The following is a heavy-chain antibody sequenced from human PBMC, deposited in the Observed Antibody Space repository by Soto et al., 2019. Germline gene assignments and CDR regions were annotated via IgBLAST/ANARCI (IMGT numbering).Heavy chain of an antibody. CDR2: IYYSGST. CDR3: ARESNTAYYYYYYGMDV. J-gene: IGHJ6*02. CDR1: GGSISSYY. D-gene: IGHD5-18*01. V-gene: IGHV4-59*01. Sequence: SETLSLTCAVCGGSISSYYWSWIRQPPGKGLEWIGYIYYSGSTNYNPSLKSRVTISVDTSKNQFSLKLSSVAAADTAVYYCARESNTAYYYYYYGMDVWGQGTTVTVSS.